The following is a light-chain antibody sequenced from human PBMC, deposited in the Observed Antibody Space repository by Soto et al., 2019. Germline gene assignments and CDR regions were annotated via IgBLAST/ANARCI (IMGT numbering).Light chain of an antibody. CDR1: QSISSW. Sequence: PSTLSASVGDRVTITCRASQSISSWLAWYQQKPGKAPKLLIYDASSLESGVPSRFSGSGSGTEFTLTISSLQPDDFATYYCQQYNSYSTFGQGTRLEIK. V-gene: IGKV1-5*01. J-gene: IGKJ5*01. CDR2: DAS. CDR3: QQYNSYST.